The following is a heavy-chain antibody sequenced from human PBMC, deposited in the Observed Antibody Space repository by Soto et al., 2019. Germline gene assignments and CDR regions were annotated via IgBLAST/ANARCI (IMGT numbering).Heavy chain of an antibody. CDR1: GFTFSSYW. J-gene: IGHJ4*02. CDR3: ARGLPNFSSFDS. CDR2: VSSDGSST. V-gene: IGHV3-74*01. D-gene: IGHD5-12*01. Sequence: DVQLVESGGGLVQPGESLRLSCAASGFTFSSYWMHWIRQAPGKGLVCVSRVSSDGSSTVYANSVKGRLTISRDNAKNTLYLQMNSLSDEDTAVYYCARGLPNFSSFDSWGQGTLVTVSS.